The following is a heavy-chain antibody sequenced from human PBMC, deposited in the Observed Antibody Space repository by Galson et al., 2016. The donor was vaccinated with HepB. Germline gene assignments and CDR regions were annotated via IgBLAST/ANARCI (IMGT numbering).Heavy chain of an antibody. V-gene: IGHV4-59*11. CDR3: ARGKKEVHGTGFWFFDL. CDR2: IYYSGTT. J-gene: IGHJ2*01. D-gene: IGHD1-1*01. Sequence: SETLSLTCTVSGDFSMSHYWSWIRQSPGKGLQWIGYIYYSGTTNYNPSLRSRVTISEDTSKNQLSLRLNSVTAADTAVYFCARGKKEVHGTGFWFFDLWGRGTLVAVSS. CDR1: GDFSMSHY.